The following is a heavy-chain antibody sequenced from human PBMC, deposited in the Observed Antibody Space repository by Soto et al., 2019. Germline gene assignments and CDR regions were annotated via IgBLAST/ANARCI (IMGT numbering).Heavy chain of an antibody. CDR3: ARHPMALRILEWLSLGMDV. J-gene: IGHJ6*02. CDR1: GGSISSSSYY. Sequence: SETLSLTCTVSGGSISSSSYYWGWIRQPPGKGLEWIGSIYYSGSTYYNPSLKSRVTISVDTSKNQFSLKLSSVTAADTAVYYCARHPMALRILEWLSLGMDVWGQGTTVTVSS. CDR2: IYYSGST. D-gene: IGHD3-3*01. V-gene: IGHV4-39*01.